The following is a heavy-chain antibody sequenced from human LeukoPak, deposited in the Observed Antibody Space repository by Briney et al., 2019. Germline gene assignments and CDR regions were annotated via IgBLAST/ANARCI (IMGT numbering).Heavy chain of an antibody. CDR1: GYTFTGYY. J-gene: IGHJ4*02. Sequence: ASVKVSCKASGYTFTGYYMHWVRQAPGQGLEWMGWINPNSGGTTYAQKFQGRVTMTGDTSISTAYMELSRLRSDDTAVYYCARDRGSSWYVDYWGQGTLVTVSS. D-gene: IGHD6-13*01. CDR2: INPNSGGT. V-gene: IGHV1-2*02. CDR3: ARDRGSSWYVDY.